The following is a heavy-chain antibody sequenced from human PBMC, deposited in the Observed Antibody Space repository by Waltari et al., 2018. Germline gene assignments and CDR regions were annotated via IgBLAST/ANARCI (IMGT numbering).Heavy chain of an antibody. Sequence: EIQVVESGGGLVQPGGSLRLSCAASGFTFSSYWMSWVRQATGKGLEWVANIKQDGSAKVYLDSVKGRFTISRDNAKNTLYLQMNSLRAEDTALYYCARAVDVADYWGQGTLVTVSS. CDR3: ARAVDVADY. CDR1: GFTFSSYW. D-gene: IGHD5-12*01. J-gene: IGHJ4*02. V-gene: IGHV3-7*01. CDR2: IKQDGSAK.